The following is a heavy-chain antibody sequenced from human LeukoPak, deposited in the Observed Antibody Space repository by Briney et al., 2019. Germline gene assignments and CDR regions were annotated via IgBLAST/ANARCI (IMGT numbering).Heavy chain of an antibody. CDR3: ARRENWYFDL. CDR1: GGPISSYY. CDR2: IYYSGST. Sequence: SETLSLTCTVSGGPISSYYWGWIRQPPGEGLEWIGSIYYSGSTYYNPSLKSRVTISVDTSKNQFSLKLSSVTAADTAVYYCARRENWYFDLWGRGTLVTVSS. J-gene: IGHJ2*01. V-gene: IGHV4-39*01.